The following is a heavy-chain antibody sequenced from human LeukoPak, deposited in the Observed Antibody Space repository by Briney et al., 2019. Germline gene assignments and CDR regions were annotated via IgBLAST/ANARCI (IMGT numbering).Heavy chain of an antibody. V-gene: IGHV3-30*18. D-gene: IGHD6-13*01. CDR1: GFTFSSYG. CDR3: AKDQGYSSSWYSTPGFDY. Sequence: PGGSLRLSCAASGFTFSSYGMHWVRQAPGKGLEWVAVISYDGSNKYYADSVKGRFTISRDNSKNTLYLQMNSLRAEDTAVYYCAKDQGYSSSWYSTPGFDYWGQGTLVTVSS. J-gene: IGHJ4*02. CDR2: ISYDGSNK.